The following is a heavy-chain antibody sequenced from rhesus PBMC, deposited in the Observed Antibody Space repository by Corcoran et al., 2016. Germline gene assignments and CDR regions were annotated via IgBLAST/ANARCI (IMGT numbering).Heavy chain of an antibody. CDR2: IYGGSAST. J-gene: IGHJ4*01. CDR3: AREDDSGSWNFDY. V-gene: IGHV4-127*01. Sequence: QVQLQESGPGLVKPSETLSLTCAVSGYSISSGYGWGWIRQPPGKGLEWIGQIYGGSASTYYNPSLKRRVTVSKDTSKNQFSLKLSSVTAADTAVYYCAREDDSGSWNFDYWGQGVLVTVSS. CDR1: GYSISSGYG. D-gene: IGHD6-25*01.